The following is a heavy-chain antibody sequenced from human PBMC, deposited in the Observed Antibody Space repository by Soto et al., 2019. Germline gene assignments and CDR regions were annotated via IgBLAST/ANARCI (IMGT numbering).Heavy chain of an antibody. J-gene: IGHJ4*02. CDR2: VYYSGST. V-gene: IGHV4-59*08. CDR1: GGSISSYY. Sequence: SETLSLTCTVSGGSISSYYWSWIRQPPGKGLEWIGYVYYSGSTNYNPSLKSRVTISVDTSKNQFSLKLSSVTAADTAVYYCARHSVGTSGRFDYWGQGTLVTVSS. CDR3: ARHSVGTSGRFDY. D-gene: IGHD1-26*01.